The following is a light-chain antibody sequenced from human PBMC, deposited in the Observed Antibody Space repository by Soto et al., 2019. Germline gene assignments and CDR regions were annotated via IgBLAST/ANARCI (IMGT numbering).Light chain of an antibody. J-gene: IGLJ2*01. CDR1: RLGAKY. CDR3: QARDNSVI. V-gene: IGLV3-1*01. CDR2: DDA. Sequence: SYELTQPPSVSVSPGQTATMTCSGDRLGAKYVCWYQQKPGQSPLLVIYDDAKRTSGIPERFSGSNSGNTATLTISGTQDVDEADYYCQARDNSVIFGGGTKLTVL.